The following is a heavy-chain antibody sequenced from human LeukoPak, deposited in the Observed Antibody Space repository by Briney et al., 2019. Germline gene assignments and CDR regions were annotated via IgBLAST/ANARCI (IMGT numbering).Heavy chain of an antibody. CDR2: ISGSGGST. Sequence: GGSLRLSCAASGFTFSSYAMSWVRQAPGKGLEWVSAISGSGGSTYYADSVKGRFTISRDNYKNTLYLKMNSLRAEDRAVYYCAKELYYYGSGISDYWGQGTLVTVSS. CDR1: GFTFSSYA. CDR3: AKELYYYGSGISDY. V-gene: IGHV3-23*01. D-gene: IGHD3-10*01. J-gene: IGHJ4*02.